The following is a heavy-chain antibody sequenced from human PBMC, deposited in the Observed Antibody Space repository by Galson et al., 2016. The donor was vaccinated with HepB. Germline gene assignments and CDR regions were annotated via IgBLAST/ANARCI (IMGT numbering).Heavy chain of an antibody. J-gene: IGHJ3*02. CDR3: ARIRPPHDGVRGIDAFDI. Sequence: PALVKPTQTLTLACSFSGFSLSNRGMSVSWIRQPPGKALEWLARIDWDDDKYYSTSLKTRLTISRDTSKNQVVLTMTNMDPVDTATYYCARIRPPHDGVRGIDAFDIWGQGTMVTVSS. V-gene: IGHV2-70*11. D-gene: IGHD3-10*01. CDR1: GFSLSNRGMS. CDR2: IDWDDDK.